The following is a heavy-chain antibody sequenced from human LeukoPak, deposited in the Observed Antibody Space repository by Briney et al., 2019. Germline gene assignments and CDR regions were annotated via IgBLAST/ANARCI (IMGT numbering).Heavy chain of an antibody. V-gene: IGHV3-21*01. CDR3: ARLPYYYDSSGLLDY. CDR1: GFTFSSYS. Sequence: GGSLRLSCAASGFTFSSYSMNWVRQAPGKGLEWVSSISSSSSYIYYADSVKGRFTISRDNAKNSLYLQMNSLRAEDTAVYYCARLPYYYDSSGLLDYWGQGTLVTVSS. J-gene: IGHJ4*02. D-gene: IGHD3-22*01. CDR2: ISSSSSYI.